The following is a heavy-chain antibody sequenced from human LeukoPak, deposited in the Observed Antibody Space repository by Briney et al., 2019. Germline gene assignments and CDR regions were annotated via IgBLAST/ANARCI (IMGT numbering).Heavy chain of an antibody. CDR3: ARDPLYSSSWKYFDY. Sequence: GGSLTLPCAASGFPFSSYGMHWVRQAPGKGLEWVGDIWYGGSKKYYAHFVRGRFHLSSQNSKNPLYLKMNGLRAEDTAVYYCARDPLYSSSWKYFDYWGQGTLVTVSS. CDR1: GFPFSSYG. V-gene: IGHV3-33*01. J-gene: IGHJ4*02. D-gene: IGHD6-13*01. CDR2: IWYGGSKK.